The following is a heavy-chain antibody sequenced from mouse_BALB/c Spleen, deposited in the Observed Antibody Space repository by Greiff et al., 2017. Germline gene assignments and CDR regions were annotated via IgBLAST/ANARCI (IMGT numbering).Heavy chain of an antibody. CDR2: ISYSGST. CDR3: ARSIYYRYFDV. J-gene: IGHJ1*01. Sequence: EVQLVESGPGLVKPSQSLSLTCTVTGYSITSDYAWNWIRQFPGNKLEWMGYISYSGSTSYNPSLKSRISITRDTSKNQFFLQLNSVTTEDTATYYCARSIYYRYFDVWGAGTTVTVSS. V-gene: IGHV3-2*02. D-gene: IGHD2-1*01. CDR1: GYSITSDYA.